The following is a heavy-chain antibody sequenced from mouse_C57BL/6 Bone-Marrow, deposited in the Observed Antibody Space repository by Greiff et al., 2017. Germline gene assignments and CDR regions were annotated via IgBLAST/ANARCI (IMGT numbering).Heavy chain of an antibody. CDR2: IYPGSGST. J-gene: IGHJ1*03. Sequence: QVQLQQPGAELVKPGASVKMSCKASGYTFTSYWITWVKQRPGQGLEWIGDIYPGSGSTKYNEKFKSKATLTVDTSSSTAYMQLSSRTSEDSAVYYCARPYYSNYWYFDVWGTGTTVTVSS. CDR1: GYTFTSYW. D-gene: IGHD2-5*01. V-gene: IGHV1-55*01. CDR3: ARPYYSNYWYFDV.